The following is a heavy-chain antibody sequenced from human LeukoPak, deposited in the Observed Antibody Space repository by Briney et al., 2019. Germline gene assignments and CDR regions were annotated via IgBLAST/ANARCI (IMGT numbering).Heavy chain of an antibody. CDR2: IYYSGST. CDR3: ARDLNLSPDYGDRSDAFDI. V-gene: IGHV4-59*12. CDR1: GGSISSYY. D-gene: IGHD4-17*01. Sequence: SETLSLTCTVSGGSISSYYWSWIRQPPGKGLEWIGYIYYSGSTNYNPSLKSRVTISVDTSKNQFSLKLSSVTAADTAVYYCARDLNLSPDYGDRSDAFDIWGQGTMVTVSS. J-gene: IGHJ3*02.